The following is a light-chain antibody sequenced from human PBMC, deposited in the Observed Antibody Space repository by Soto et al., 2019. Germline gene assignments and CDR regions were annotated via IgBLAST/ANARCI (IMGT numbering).Light chain of an antibody. CDR2: NTS. Sequence: EIVLTQSPGTLSLSPGERDTLSCRASQSVSSRYLAWYQQKPGQAPRLLIYNTSYRATGIPDRFSGSGSGTDFTLTISRLETEDFAVYYCQQYDNSPTFGQGTKVDIK. CDR1: QSVSSRY. CDR3: QQYDNSPT. J-gene: IGKJ1*01. V-gene: IGKV3-20*01.